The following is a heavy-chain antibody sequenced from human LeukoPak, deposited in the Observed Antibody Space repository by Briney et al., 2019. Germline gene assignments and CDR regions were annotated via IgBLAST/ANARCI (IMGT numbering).Heavy chain of an antibody. J-gene: IGHJ4*02. Sequence: QASQTLSLTCTVSGVSISNGDYYWTWIRQPPGKGLEWIGEINHSGSTNYNPSLKSRVTISVDTSKNQFSLKLSSVTAADTAVYYCAVQYSYGPGYWGQGTLVTVSS. CDR3: AVQYSYGPGY. D-gene: IGHD5-18*01. CDR1: GVSISNGDYY. CDR2: INHSGST. V-gene: IGHV4-30-4*01.